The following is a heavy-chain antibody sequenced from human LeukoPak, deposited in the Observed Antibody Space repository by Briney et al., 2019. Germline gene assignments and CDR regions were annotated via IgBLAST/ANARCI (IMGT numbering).Heavy chain of an antibody. D-gene: IGHD3-22*01. CDR2: IDWDDDK. J-gene: IGHJ4*02. V-gene: IGHV2-70*11. CDR3: ARIRFGYDSSGYCDY. CDR1: GFSLSTSGMC. Sequence: ESGPTLVNPTQTLTLTCTFSGFSLSTSGMCVSWIRQPPGKALEWLARIDWDDDKYYSTSLKTRLTISKDTSKNQVALTMTSMDPVDTATYYCARIRFGYDSSGYCDYWGQGTLVAVSS.